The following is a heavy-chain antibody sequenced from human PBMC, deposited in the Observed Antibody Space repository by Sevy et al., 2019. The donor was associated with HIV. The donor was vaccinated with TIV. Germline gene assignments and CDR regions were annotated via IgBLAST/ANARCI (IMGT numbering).Heavy chain of an antibody. V-gene: IGHV1-69*06. CDR3: AGGRPHCSGGSCSLHYWFDP. D-gene: IGHD2-15*01. CDR1: GGTFSSYA. CDR2: IIPIFGTA. J-gene: IGHJ5*02. Sequence: ASVKVSCKASGGTFSSYAISWVRQAPGQGLEWMGGIIPIFGTANYAQKFQGRVTITADKSTSTAYMERSSLRSEDTAVYYCAGGRPHCSGGSCSLHYWFDPWGQGTLFTVSS.